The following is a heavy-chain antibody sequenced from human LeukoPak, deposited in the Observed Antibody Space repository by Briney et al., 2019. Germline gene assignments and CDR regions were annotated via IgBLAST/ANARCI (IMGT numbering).Heavy chain of an antibody. V-gene: IGHV1-2*06. J-gene: IGHJ4*02. CDR3: ARDYSGSYTH. D-gene: IGHD1-26*01. Sequence: ASVKVSCKASGYTFTDYYIHWVRQAPGQGLEWMGLIHPNSGDTYYAQKFRGRVTMTRDTSITTAYMELDRLTSDDTAVYYCARDYSGSYTHWAQGPLVTISS. CDR1: GYTFTDYY. CDR2: IHPNSGDT.